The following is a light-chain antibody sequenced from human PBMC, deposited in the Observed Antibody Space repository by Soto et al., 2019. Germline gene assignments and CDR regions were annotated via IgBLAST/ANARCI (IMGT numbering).Light chain of an antibody. V-gene: IGKV3-20*01. CDR1: QNIGSTY. Sequence: EIVMTQSPVILSLFPGERATLFCRASQNIGSTYLAWYQQRYGRTPRLLIHGASSRATDIPDRFSGSGSGTDFTLTITRLEPEDFAVYYCQQYRSSPWTFGQGTKVDMK. CDR2: GAS. J-gene: IGKJ1*01. CDR3: QQYRSSPWT.